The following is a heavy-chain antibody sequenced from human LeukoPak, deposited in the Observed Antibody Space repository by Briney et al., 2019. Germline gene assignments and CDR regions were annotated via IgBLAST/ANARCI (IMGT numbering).Heavy chain of an antibody. CDR3: GKDGGQYSSGPEFDP. CDR2: ISGGGERT. V-gene: IGHV3-23*01. J-gene: IGHJ5*02. D-gene: IGHD6-19*01. CDR1: GIVFSRTA. Sequence: GGSLRLSCTASGIVFSRTAMNWARQSPGRGLEWLSAISGGGERTFYADSVRGRFTISRDNSKNMVYLQMNSLRVDDRAIYYCGKDGGQYSSGPEFDPRGQGDLVTVPS.